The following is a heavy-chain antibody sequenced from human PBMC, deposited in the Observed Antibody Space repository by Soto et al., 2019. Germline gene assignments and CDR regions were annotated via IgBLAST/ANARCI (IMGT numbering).Heavy chain of an antibody. D-gene: IGHD3-10*01. V-gene: IGHV3-21*01. CDR2: ISSSSSYI. Sequence: GESLKISCAASGFTFSSYSMNWVRQAPGKGLEWVSSISSSSSYIYYADSVKGRFTISRDNAKNSLYLQMNSLRAEDTAVYYCATPGHSGNEFFDYWGQGTLVTVSS. CDR1: GFTFSSYS. CDR3: ATPGHSGNEFFDY. J-gene: IGHJ4*02.